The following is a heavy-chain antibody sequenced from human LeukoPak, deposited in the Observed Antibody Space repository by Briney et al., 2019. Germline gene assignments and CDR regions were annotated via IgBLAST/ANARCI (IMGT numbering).Heavy chain of an antibody. J-gene: IGHJ4*02. CDR3: ARTYYDILTGYNPYFDY. Sequence: TGGSLRLSCAASGFTFNTYTMNWVRQAPGKGLEWVSSITASSTAIYSADSVKSRFTISRDNAKNFLYLQMNSLRAEDTAVYYCARTYYDILTGYNPYFDYWGQGILVTVSS. CDR1: GFTFNTYT. D-gene: IGHD3-9*01. CDR2: ITASSTAI. V-gene: IGHV3-21*01.